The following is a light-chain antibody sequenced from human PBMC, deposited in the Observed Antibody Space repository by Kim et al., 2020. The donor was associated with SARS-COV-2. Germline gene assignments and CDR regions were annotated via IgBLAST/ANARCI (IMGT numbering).Light chain of an antibody. CDR3: EQYNNWVNT. Sequence: EIVMTQSPATLSVSPGERATLSCRASQSVSSNLAWYQQKPGQAPRLLIYGGSTKATGIPARFSGSGSGTEFTLTISSLQSEDFAVYYCEQYNNWVNTFGQGTKLEI. CDR2: GGS. J-gene: IGKJ2*01. V-gene: IGKV3-15*01. CDR1: QSVSSN.